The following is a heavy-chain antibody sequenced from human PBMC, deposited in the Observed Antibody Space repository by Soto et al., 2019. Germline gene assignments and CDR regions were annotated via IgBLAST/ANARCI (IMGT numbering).Heavy chain of an antibody. CDR2: ISWDSGHI. Sequence: EVQLVESGGGLVQPGRSLRLSCAASGFTFDDYAMHWVRQAPGKGLEWVSGISWDSGHIGYADSVKDRFTISRDSAKNSLYLQMNSLRPEDSALYYCAKDRGYSSSSPEGLMYWGQGTLVTVSS. V-gene: IGHV3-9*01. D-gene: IGHD6-6*01. J-gene: IGHJ4*02. CDR3: AKDRGYSSSSPEGLMY. CDR1: GFTFDDYA.